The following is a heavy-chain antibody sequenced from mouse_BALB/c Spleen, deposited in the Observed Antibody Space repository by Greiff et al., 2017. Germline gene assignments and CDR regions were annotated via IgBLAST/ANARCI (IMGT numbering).Heavy chain of an antibody. CDR3: ARNPFFYYAMDY. Sequence: EVQLQESGPGLVKPSQSLSLTCTVTGYSITSDYAWNWIRQFPGNKLEWMGYISYSGSTSYNPSLKSRISITRDTSKNQFFLQLNSVTTEDTATYYCARNPFFYYAMDYWGQGTSVTVSS. CDR2: ISYSGST. CDR1: GYSITSDYA. V-gene: IGHV3-2*02. J-gene: IGHJ4*01.